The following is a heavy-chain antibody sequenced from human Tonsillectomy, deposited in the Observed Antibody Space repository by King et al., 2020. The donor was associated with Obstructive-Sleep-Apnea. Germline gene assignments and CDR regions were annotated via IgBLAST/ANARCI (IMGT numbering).Heavy chain of an antibody. CDR1: GYSISSGYY. V-gene: IGHV4-38-2*02. J-gene: IGHJ3*02. Sequence: QLQESGPGLVKPSETLSLTCTVSGYSISSGYYWGWIRQPPGKGLEWIGSIYHSGSTYYNPSLKSRVTISVDTSKNQFSLKLSSVTAADTAVYYCAGGRRVVLAYCGGDCYPGGAFDIWGQGTMVTVSS. CDR3: AGGRRVVLAYCGGDCYPGGAFDI. D-gene: IGHD2-21*02. CDR2: IYHSGST.